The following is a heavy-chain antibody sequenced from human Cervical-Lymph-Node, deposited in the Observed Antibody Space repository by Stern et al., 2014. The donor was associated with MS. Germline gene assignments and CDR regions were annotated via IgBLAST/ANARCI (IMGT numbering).Heavy chain of an antibody. CDR3: ARELNGYNSVGWFDP. D-gene: IGHD5-24*01. CDR1: GGTFSSYT. Sequence: QVQLVQSGAEVKKPGSSVKVSCKASGGTFSSYTISWVRQAPGQGLERMGRKIPILGIANYAQKVQGRVTITADKSTSTAYMELSSLRSEDTAVYYCARELNGYNSVGWFDPWGQGTLVTVSS. V-gene: IGHV1-69*08. J-gene: IGHJ5*02. CDR2: KIPILGIA.